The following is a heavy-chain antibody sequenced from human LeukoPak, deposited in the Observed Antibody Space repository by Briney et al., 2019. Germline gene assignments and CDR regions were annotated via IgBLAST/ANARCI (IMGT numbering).Heavy chain of an antibody. J-gene: IGHJ4*02. CDR1: GGSFSTYY. CDR2: INHSGST. Sequence: PSETLSLTCGVYGGSFSTYYWSWIRQPPGKGLEWIGEINHSGSTNYNPSLKSRVTISVDTSKNQFSLKLSSVTATDTAVFYCARLPPTESSGWGRPFDYWGQGTLVTVSS. CDR3: ARLPPTESSGWGRPFDY. D-gene: IGHD6-19*01. V-gene: IGHV4-34*01.